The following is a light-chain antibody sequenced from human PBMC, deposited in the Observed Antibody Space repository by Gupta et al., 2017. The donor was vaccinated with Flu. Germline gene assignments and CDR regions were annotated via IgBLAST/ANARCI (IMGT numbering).Light chain of an antibody. V-gene: IGKV4-1*01. CDR3: QQEDNTPMT. J-gene: IGKJ1*01. CDR1: QSVLYSSNNKNF. Sequence: DIVMTQSPDSLAVSLGERATINCKSSQSVLYSSNNKNFLAWYQQKPGQPPKLLIYWASTRESGVPDRFSGSGSVTDFSLTISSLRAEDVAVYYCQQEDNTPMTFGQGTKVEIK. CDR2: WAS.